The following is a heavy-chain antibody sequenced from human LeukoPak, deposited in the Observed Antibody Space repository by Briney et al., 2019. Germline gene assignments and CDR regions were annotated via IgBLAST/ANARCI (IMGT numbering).Heavy chain of an antibody. Sequence: SVKVSCKASGGTFSSYAISWVRQAPGQGLEWMGGIIPIFGTANYAQKFQGRVTITTDESTSTAYMELSSLRSEDTAVYYCARGHINHTAAAGTSFDYWGQGTLVTVSS. V-gene: IGHV1-69*05. D-gene: IGHD6-13*01. CDR2: IIPIFGTA. CDR3: ARGHINHTAAAGTSFDY. J-gene: IGHJ4*02. CDR1: GGTFSSYA.